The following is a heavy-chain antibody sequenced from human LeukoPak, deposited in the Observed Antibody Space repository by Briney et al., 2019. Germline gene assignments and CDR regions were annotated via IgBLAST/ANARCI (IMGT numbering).Heavy chain of an antibody. CDR1: GFTFSSYS. Sequence: PGGSLRLSCAASGFTFSSYSMNWVRQAPGKGLEWVSYISSSSSTIYYADSVKGRFTISRDNSKNTLYLQMNSLRAEDTAVYYCAKEYSSSSYNWFDPWGQGTLVTVSS. V-gene: IGHV3-48*01. J-gene: IGHJ5*02. D-gene: IGHD6-6*01. CDR3: AKEYSSSSYNWFDP. CDR2: ISSSSSTI.